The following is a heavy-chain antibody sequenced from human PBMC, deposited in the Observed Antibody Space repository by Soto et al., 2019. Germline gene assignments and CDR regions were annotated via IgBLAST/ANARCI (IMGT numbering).Heavy chain of an antibody. V-gene: IGHV4-4*02. D-gene: IGHD2-21*02. Sequence: SETLSLTCAVSGGSISSSHWWGWVRQAPGKGLEWIGEIYHSGSTNYNPSLKSRTTMSVDKSKNQFSVNLSSVTAADTAVYYCVRDADETAIVPAPWLVWGRGTMVTVYS. CDR3: VRDADETAIVPAPWLV. J-gene: IGHJ6*02. CDR2: IYHSGST. CDR1: GGSISSSHW.